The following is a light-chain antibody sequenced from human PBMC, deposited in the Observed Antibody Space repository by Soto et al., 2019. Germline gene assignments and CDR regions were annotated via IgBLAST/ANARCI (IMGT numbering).Light chain of an antibody. Sequence: HSALTQPASVSGSPGQSITISCTGTTSDVGSYNLVSWYQQHPGKAPKLMIYEVSKRPSGVSNRFSGSKSGNTASLTISGLQAEDEADYYCCSYAGSRYVFGTGTKVTVL. CDR1: TSDVGSYNL. CDR2: EVS. J-gene: IGLJ1*01. V-gene: IGLV2-23*02. CDR3: CSYAGSRYV.